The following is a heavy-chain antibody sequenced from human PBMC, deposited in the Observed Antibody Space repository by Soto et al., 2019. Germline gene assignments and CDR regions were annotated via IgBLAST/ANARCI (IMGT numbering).Heavy chain of an antibody. CDR2: ISAYNGNT. J-gene: IGHJ4*02. CDR3: ARGSVGYSYGPGYDY. Sequence: GASVNVSCKASGYTFTSYGISWVRQAPGQGLEWMGWISAYNGNTNYAQKLQGRVTMTTDTSTSTAYMELRSLRSDDTAVYYCARGSVGYSYGPGYDYWGQGTLVTVSS. CDR1: GYTFTSYG. D-gene: IGHD5-18*01. V-gene: IGHV1-18*01.